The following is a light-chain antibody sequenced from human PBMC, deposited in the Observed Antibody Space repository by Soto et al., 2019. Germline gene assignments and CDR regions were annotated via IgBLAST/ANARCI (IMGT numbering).Light chain of an antibody. CDR3: CSNAGSNTWV. CDR2: EVT. J-gene: IGLJ3*02. Sequence: QSALTQPASVSGSPGQSITISCTGTSSDVGSYNLVSWYQQHPGKAPKLMISEVTKRPSGVSNRFSGSKSGNTASLTISGLQAEDESDYYLCSNAGSNTWVFGGGTKLTVL. CDR1: SSDVGSYNL. V-gene: IGLV2-23*02.